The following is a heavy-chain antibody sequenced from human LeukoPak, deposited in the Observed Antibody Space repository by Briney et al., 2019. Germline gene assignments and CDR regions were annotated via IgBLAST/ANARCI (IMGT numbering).Heavy chain of an antibody. CDR3: ARHNDYYYYGMDV. Sequence: SETLSLTCTVSHGSISSSNYCWGWIRQPPGKGLEWIGSLYYSGSTYYNPSLKSRVTISVDTSKNQFSLQLRSVTAADTAVYYCARHNDYYYYGMDVWGQGTTVTVSS. J-gene: IGHJ6*02. CDR1: HGSISSSNYC. V-gene: IGHV4-39*01. CDR2: LYYSGST.